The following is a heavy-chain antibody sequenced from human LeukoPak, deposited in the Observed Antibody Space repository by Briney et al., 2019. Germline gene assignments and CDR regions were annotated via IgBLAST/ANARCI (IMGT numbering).Heavy chain of an antibody. D-gene: IGHD3-9*01. V-gene: IGHV1-18*01. CDR3: ARNLVMTEFDY. Sequence: GASVKVSCKASGYTFTSYGICGVRQAPVQRLERMGWISAYNGNTNYARKLQGRVTMTTDTSSSTGYMERRSLRSDDTAVYYCARNLVMTEFDYWGQGTLVTVSS. CDR1: GYTFTSYG. J-gene: IGHJ4*02. CDR2: ISAYNGNT.